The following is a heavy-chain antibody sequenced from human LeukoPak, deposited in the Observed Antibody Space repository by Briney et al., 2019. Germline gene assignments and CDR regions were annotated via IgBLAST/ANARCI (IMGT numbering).Heavy chain of an antibody. V-gene: IGHV3-33*08. CDR1: GFTFNNYA. CDR3: ARDQHIVVVTATHDAFDI. Sequence: RGSLRLSCTAAGFTFNNYAMSWVRQAPGKGLEWVALIWYDGSNKYYADSVKGRFTISRDNSKNTLYLQMNSLRAEDTAVYYCARDQHIVVVTATHDAFDIWGQGTMVTVSS. D-gene: IGHD2-21*02. J-gene: IGHJ3*02. CDR2: IWYDGSNK.